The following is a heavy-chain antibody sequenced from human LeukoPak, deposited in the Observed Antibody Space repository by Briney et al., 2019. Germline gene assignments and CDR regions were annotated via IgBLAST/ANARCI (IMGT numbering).Heavy chain of an antibody. J-gene: IGHJ4*02. CDR1: GYTFTSYA. CDR2: INPNSGGT. D-gene: IGHD5-24*01. V-gene: IGHV1-2*02. Sequence: GASVKVSCKASGYTFTSYAMNWVRQAPGQGLEWMGWINPNSGGTNYAQKFQGRVTMTRDTSISTAYMELSRLRSDDTAVYYCARDLGMATITSVDYWGQGTLVTVSS. CDR3: ARDLGMATITSVDY.